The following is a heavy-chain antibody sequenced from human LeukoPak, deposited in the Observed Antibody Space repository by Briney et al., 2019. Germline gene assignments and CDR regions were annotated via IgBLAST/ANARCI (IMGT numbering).Heavy chain of an antibody. D-gene: IGHD3-9*01. J-gene: IGHJ4*02. CDR3: ASSSYYDILTGYFPYHFDY. V-gene: IGHV4-30-2*01. CDR2: ISHSGNT. Sequence: TPSQTLSLTCAVSGDSISSGAYSWSWIRQPPGKGLEWIGYISHSGNTYYNPSLKSRVTMSVDRSNNQFSLKLSSVTAADTAVYYCASSSYYDILTGYFPYHFDYWGQGTLVTVSS. CDR1: GDSISSGAYS.